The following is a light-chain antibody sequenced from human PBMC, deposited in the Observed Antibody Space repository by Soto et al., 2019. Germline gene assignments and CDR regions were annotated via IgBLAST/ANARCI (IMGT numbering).Light chain of an antibody. CDR1: SSNIGSNP. CDR2: DN. CDR3: AAWDASLNGLV. V-gene: IGLV1-44*01. J-gene: IGLJ2*01. Sequence: QSVLTQPPSASGTPGLRVTFSCSGSSSNIGSNPVSWYQLLPGTAPKLLIYDNEKPSGVPDRFSGSKSRSSASLAISGLQYEDEADYYCAAWDASLNGLVFGGGTKLTVL.